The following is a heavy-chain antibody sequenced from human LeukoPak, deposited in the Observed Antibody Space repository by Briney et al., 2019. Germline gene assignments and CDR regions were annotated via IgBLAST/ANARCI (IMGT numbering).Heavy chain of an antibody. V-gene: IGHV3-21*06. CDR1: GFTFSRYS. Sequence: GGSLRLSCAASGFTFSRYSMNWVRQAPGKGLEWVSSINSDSIYIYYADSMRGRFTISRDNAKNLLYLQMNSLRVEDTAIYYCARDAGGRTQREGWFDPWGQGTLVTVSS. J-gene: IGHJ5*02. CDR2: INSDSIYI. D-gene: IGHD1-1*01. CDR3: ARDAGGRTQREGWFDP.